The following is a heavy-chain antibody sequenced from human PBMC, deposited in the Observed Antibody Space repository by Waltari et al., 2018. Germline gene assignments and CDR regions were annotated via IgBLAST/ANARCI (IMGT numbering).Heavy chain of an antibody. V-gene: IGHV3-30*02. CDR2: IRYDGSNK. J-gene: IGHJ4*02. CDR1: GFTFSSYG. Sequence: QVQLVESGGGVVQPGGSLRLSCAASGFTFSSYGMHWVRQASGKGLEWVAFIRYDGSNKYYADSVKGRFTISRDNSKNTLYLQMNSLRAEDTAVYYCAKVVVAANSFFDYWGQGTLVTVSS. D-gene: IGHD2-15*01. CDR3: AKVVVAANSFFDY.